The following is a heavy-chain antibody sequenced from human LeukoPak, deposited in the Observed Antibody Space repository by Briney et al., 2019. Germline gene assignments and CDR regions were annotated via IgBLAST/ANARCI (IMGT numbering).Heavy chain of an antibody. CDR1: GFTFSSYW. Sequence: GGSLRLSCAASGFTFSSYWMHWVRQAPGKGLVWVSRINSDGSSTTYADSVKGRFTISRDNAKNTLYLQINSLRAEDTAVYYCARVKLAPQTAWFDPWGQGTLVTVSS. D-gene: IGHD6-13*01. J-gene: IGHJ5*02. CDR3: ARVKLAPQTAWFDP. CDR2: INSDGSST. V-gene: IGHV3-74*01.